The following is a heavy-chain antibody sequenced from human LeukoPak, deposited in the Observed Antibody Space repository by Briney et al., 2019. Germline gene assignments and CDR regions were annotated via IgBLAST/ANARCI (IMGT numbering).Heavy chain of an antibody. D-gene: IGHD3-22*01. Sequence: GASVKVSCKASGYTFTGYYMHWVRQAPGQGLGWMGWINPNSGGTNYAQKFQGRVTMTRDTSISTAYMELSRLRSDDTAVYYCARDDRANYYDSSGYPFDYWGQGTLVTVSS. CDR2: INPNSGGT. CDR3: ARDDRANYYDSSGYPFDY. J-gene: IGHJ4*02. V-gene: IGHV1-2*02. CDR1: GYTFTGYY.